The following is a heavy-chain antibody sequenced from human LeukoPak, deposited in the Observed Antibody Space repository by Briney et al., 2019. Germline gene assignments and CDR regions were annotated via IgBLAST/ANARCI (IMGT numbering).Heavy chain of an antibody. D-gene: IGHD3-10*01. CDR3: ARKYGSGSYYYMDV. V-gene: IGHV3-48*03. CDR2: ISSSGSTE. Sequence: PGGSLRLSCAGSGFTFSNYEMNWVRQAPGKGLEWVSFISSSGSTEYYADSVKGRFIISKDNAKNSLYLQMNSLRAEDTAVYYCARKYGSGSYYYMDVWGKGTTVTVSS. CDR1: GFTFSNYE. J-gene: IGHJ6*03.